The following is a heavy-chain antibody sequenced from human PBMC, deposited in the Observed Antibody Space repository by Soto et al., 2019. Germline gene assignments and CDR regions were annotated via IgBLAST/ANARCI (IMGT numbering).Heavy chain of an antibody. CDR1: GGSISSSNW. J-gene: IGHJ6*02. CDR2: IYHSGST. D-gene: IGHD3-10*01. V-gene: IGHV4-4*02. Sequence: SETLSLTCAVSGGSISSSNWWSWVRQPPGKGLEWIGEIYHSGSTNYNPSLKSRVTISVDKSKNQFSLKLSSVTAADTAVYYCARWRGDGSWSYYIDKFYYYYYGMDVWGQGTTVTVSS. CDR3: ARWRGDGSWSYYIDKFYYYYYGMDV.